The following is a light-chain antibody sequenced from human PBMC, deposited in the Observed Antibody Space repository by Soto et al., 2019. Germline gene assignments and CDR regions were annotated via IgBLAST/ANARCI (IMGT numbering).Light chain of an antibody. V-gene: IGLV2-14*03. CDR1: SSDVGRHNA. J-gene: IGLJ1*01. CDR2: DVS. CDR3: SSYRTSNTRQIV. Sequence: QSALTQPASVSGSPGQSITISCSGTSSDVGRHNAVSWYQQHPGKVHQLMIYDVSIRPSGISDRLSASKSGNMASLTISGLQPEDEADYYCSSYRTSNTRQIVCGTGTKVTVL.